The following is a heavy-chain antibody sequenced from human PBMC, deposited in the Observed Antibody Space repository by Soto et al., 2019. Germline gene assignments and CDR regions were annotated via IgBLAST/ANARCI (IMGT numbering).Heavy chain of an antibody. Sequence: QVHLVESGGGVVQSGRSLRLSCVASGFAFGVYGMHWIRKAPGKGLEWVAVIGHDGKYENYADSVRGRFTISRDNSKNTLYLQLYSLGDEDTARYYCARDLGMGKYFDVWGRGTLVTVSS. CDR1: GFAFGVYG. CDR3: ARDLGMGKYFDV. J-gene: IGHJ2*01. CDR2: IGHDGKYE. D-gene: IGHD7-27*01. V-gene: IGHV3-33*01.